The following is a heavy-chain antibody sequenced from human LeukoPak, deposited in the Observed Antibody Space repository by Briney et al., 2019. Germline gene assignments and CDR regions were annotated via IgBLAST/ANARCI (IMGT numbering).Heavy chain of an antibody. CDR3: ARVGGSGSYGLDY. V-gene: IGHV3-7*01. J-gene: IGHJ4*02. Sequence: PGGSLRLSCAASGFTFSSYWMSWVRQAPGKGLEWVANIKQDGSEKYYVDSVKGRFTISRDNAKNSLYLQMNSLRAEDTAVYYCARVGGSGSYGLDYWGQGTLVTVSS. CDR2: IKQDGSEK. D-gene: IGHD3-10*01. CDR1: GFTFSSYW.